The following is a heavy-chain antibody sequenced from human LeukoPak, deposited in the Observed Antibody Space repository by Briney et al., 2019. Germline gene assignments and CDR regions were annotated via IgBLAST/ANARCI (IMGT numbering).Heavy chain of an antibody. V-gene: IGHV3-33*01. CDR1: GFTFSNYG. CDR3: ARDPPMYYYDEPGSRDAFDI. D-gene: IGHD3-22*01. J-gene: IGHJ3*02. Sequence: GGSPRLSCAASGFTFSNYGMHWVRQAPGKGLEWVAVIWYDGSNKYYAESVKGRFTISRDNSKNTLHLQMNSLRAEDAAVYYCARDPPMYYYDEPGSRDAFDIWGQGTMVTVSS. CDR2: IWYDGSNK.